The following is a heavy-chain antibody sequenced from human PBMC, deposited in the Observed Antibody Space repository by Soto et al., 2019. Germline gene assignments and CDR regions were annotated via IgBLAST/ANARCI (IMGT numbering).Heavy chain of an antibody. Sequence: SATLSLTSTVSCGSIISYYWIWIRQPPGKGLEWIGYIYYSWSTNYNPSLKSRVTISVDTSKNQFSLKLSSVTAADTAVYYCARAASSFVSGSYLPRWFDPWGQGTLVTVSS. D-gene: IGHD1-26*01. J-gene: IGHJ5*02. CDR1: CGSIISYY. CDR2: IYYSWST. CDR3: ARAASSFVSGSYLPRWFDP. V-gene: IGHV4-59*01.